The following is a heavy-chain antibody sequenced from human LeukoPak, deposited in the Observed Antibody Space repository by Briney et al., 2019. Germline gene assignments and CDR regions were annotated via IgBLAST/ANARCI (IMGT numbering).Heavy chain of an antibody. CDR1: GYTFTSYD. D-gene: IGHD3-3*01. CDR2: MNPNSGNT. V-gene: IGHV1-8*03. CDR3: ARVPSKGDFWSGFPDY. J-gene: IGHJ4*02. Sequence: ASVKVSCKASGYTFTSYDINWVRQATGQGLEWMGWMNPNSGNTGYAQKFQGRVTITRNTSISTAYMELSSLRSEDTAVYYCARVPSKGDFWSGFPDYWGQGTLVTVSS.